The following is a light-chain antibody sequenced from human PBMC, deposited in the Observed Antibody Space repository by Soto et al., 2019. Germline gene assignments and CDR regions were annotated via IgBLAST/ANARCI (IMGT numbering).Light chain of an antibody. CDR3: QQYASSVT. J-gene: IGKJ1*01. CDR2: GAS. Sequence: EILLTQSPDSLSLSPGDRATLSCRASQSFSSTLFAWYQQKPGQAPRLLIYGASSRATGIPDRFSGSGSGTDFTLTLSRLEPEDFAVHYCQQYASSVTFGQGTKVEIK. CDR1: QSFSSTL. V-gene: IGKV3-20*01.